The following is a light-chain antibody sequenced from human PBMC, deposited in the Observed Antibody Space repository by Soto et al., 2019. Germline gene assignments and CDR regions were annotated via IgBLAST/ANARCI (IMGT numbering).Light chain of an antibody. CDR3: KQRSNWPPTWT. CDR2: DAS. CDR1: QSVSSY. Sequence: EIVLSQSPATLSLSPGERATLSCRASQSVSSYLAWYQHIPGQAPRLLIYDASKRATGIPARFSGSGSGTDFTLTISSLEPEDFAVYYCKQRSNWPPTWTFGQGTKVEVK. J-gene: IGKJ1*01. V-gene: IGKV3-11*01.